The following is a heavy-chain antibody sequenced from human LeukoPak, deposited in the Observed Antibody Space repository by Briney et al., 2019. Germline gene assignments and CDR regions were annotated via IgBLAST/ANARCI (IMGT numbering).Heavy chain of an antibody. CDR2: FDPEDGET. CDR3: SCLSIAYYYYGMDV. CDR1: GNTLTELS. J-gene: IGHJ6*02. V-gene: IGHV1-24*01. Sequence: ASVKVSCKVSGNTLTELSMHWVRQAPGKGLEWMGGFDPEDGETIYAQKFQGRVTMTEDTSTDTAYMELSSLRSEDTAVYYCSCLSIAYYYYGMDVWGQGTTVTVSS. D-gene: IGHD2-2*01.